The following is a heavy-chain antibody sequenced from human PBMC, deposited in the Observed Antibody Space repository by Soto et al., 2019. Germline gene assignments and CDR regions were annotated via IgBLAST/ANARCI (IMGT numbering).Heavy chain of an antibody. CDR1: GYSFTSYF. J-gene: IGHJ3*02. CDR2: INPNGGST. CDR3: GRVQNLGLVRRAFDI. Sequence: GASVKVSCKASGYSFTSYFMHWVRQAPGQGLEWMGIINPNGGSTNYAQKFQGRVTMTRDTSTSTVYMEMGSLRSEDTAVYYCGRVQNLGLVRRAFDIWGQGTMVXVSS. D-gene: IGHD3-9*01. V-gene: IGHV1-46*03.